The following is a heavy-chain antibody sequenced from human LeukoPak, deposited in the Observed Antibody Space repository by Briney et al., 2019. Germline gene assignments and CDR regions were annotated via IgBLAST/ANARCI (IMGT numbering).Heavy chain of an antibody. V-gene: IGHV4-34*01. D-gene: IGHD3-3*01. J-gene: IGHJ3*02. CDR1: GGSFSGYY. CDR3: ARDRSRFWSGYPRYAPDAFDI. CDR2: INHSGST. Sequence: AETLSLTCAVYGGSFSGYYWRWIRQPPGKGLEGRGEINHSGSTNYNPAVKSRGTISGDTTKNQCSLKLSSVTAAHTAVYYCARDRSRFWSGYPRYAPDAFDIWGQGTMVTVSS.